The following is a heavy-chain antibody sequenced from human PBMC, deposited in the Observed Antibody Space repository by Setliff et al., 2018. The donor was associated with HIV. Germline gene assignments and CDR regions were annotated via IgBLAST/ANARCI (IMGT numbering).Heavy chain of an antibody. D-gene: IGHD6-19*01. J-gene: IGHJ5*02. CDR3: ARAPRGSGWYPNWFDP. Sequence: PSETLSLTCTVSGGSISSGSYYWSWIRQPAGKGLEWIGHIYTSGSTNYNPSLQSRVTISVDTSKNQFSLKLSSVTAADTAVYYCARAPRGSGWYPNWFDPLGQGTLVTVSS. CDR2: IYTSGST. CDR1: GGSISSGSYY. V-gene: IGHV4-61*09.